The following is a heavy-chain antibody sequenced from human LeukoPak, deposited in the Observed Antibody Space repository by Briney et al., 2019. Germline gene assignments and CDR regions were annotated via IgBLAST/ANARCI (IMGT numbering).Heavy chain of an antibody. CDR2: INWNGGST. V-gene: IGHV3-20*04. Sequence: PGGSLRLSCAASGFTFDDYGMSWVRQAPGKRLEWVSGINWNGGSTGYADYVKGRFTISRDNDKNSRYLQMNSLRAEDTALYYCARVKNFGSSGPLDYWGRGTLVTVSS. D-gene: IGHD3-22*01. J-gene: IGHJ4*02. CDR1: GFTFDDYG. CDR3: ARVKNFGSSGPLDY.